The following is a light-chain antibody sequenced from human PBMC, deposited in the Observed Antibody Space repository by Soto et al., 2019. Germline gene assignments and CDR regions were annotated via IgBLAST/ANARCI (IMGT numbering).Light chain of an antibody. Sequence: VLTQSPDTLSLSLGDRATLSCRASQTVDHAYVAWYQQRPGQAPSLLVYGASTRATDVPERFSGSGSGTDFTLTISRLEPEDSAVYYCQQYGNSPWTFGQGTKVEIK. J-gene: IGKJ1*01. CDR3: QQYGNSPWT. V-gene: IGKV3-20*01. CDR1: QTVDHAY. CDR2: GAS.